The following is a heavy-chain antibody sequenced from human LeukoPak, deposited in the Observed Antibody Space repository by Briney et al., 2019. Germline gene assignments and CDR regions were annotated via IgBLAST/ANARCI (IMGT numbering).Heavy chain of an antibody. CDR1: GXIFSTFR. Sequence: GGSLTLSCAASGXIFSTFRMNWVRQAPGKGLECISYFNPSSTTFYYADSVKGRFTISRDNAKNSLYLQMNSLRDGDTAIYYCAVDHTSGTIYHGLDVWGQGTTVTVSS. CDR2: FNPSSTTF. V-gene: IGHV3-48*02. CDR3: AVDHTSGTIYHGLDV. J-gene: IGHJ6*02. D-gene: IGHD2-8*01.